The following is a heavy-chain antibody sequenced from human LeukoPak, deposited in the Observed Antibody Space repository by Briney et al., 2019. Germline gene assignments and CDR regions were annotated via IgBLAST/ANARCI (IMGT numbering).Heavy chain of an antibody. CDR3: ARNKYVWGSYRYLLFDY. CDR2: IYNSGST. V-gene: IGHV4-39*07. Sequence: SETLSLTCTVSSGSVSSTIYYWGWIRQPPGKGLEWIGSIYNSGSTYYNPALKSRVTMSVDTSKNQFSLKLSSVTAADTAVYYCARNKYVWGSYRYLLFDYWGQGTLVTVSS. J-gene: IGHJ4*02. CDR1: SGSVSSTIYY. D-gene: IGHD3-16*02.